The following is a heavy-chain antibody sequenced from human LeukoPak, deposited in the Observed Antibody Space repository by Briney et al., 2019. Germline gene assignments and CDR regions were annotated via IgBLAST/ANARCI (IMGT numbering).Heavy chain of an antibody. Sequence: SETLSLTCTVSGGSISSSSYYWGWIRQPPGKGLEWIGSIYYSGSTYYNPSLKSRVTISIDTSKNQFSLKLTSVNAADTAVYYCARDWMSTWPEESDAFDIWGQGTMVTVSS. CDR1: GGSISSSSYY. CDR3: ARDWMSTWPEESDAFDI. J-gene: IGHJ3*02. V-gene: IGHV4-39*07. CDR2: IYYSGST. D-gene: IGHD5-24*01.